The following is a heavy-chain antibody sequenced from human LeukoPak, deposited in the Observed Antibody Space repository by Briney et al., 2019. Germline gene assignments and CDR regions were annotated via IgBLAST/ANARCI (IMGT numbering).Heavy chain of an antibody. CDR2: IYPGDSDT. Sequence: GESLKISCKASGYTFSDLWIGWVRQMPGKGLEWMGIIYPGDSDTRYSPSFQGQVTISADKSISTAYLQWSSLKASDTAMYYCARVIPAAIIKDAFDIWGQGTMVTVSS. V-gene: IGHV5-51*01. D-gene: IGHD2-2*02. CDR3: ARVIPAAIIKDAFDI. J-gene: IGHJ3*02. CDR1: GYTFSDLW.